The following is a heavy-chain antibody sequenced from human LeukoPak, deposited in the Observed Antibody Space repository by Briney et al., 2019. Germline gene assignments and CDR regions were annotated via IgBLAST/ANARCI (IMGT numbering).Heavy chain of an antibody. J-gene: IGHJ4*02. CDR3: ARDQGEHYYPPADPKYYFDY. CDR2: INSDGSST. Sequence: GGSLRLSCAASGFTFSSYWMHWVRQAPGKGLVWVSRINSDGSSTSYADSVKGRFTISRDNAKNTLYLQMNSLRAEDTAVYYCARDQGEHYYPPADPKYYFDYWGQGTLVTVSS. CDR1: GFTFSSYW. V-gene: IGHV3-74*01. D-gene: IGHD3-10*01.